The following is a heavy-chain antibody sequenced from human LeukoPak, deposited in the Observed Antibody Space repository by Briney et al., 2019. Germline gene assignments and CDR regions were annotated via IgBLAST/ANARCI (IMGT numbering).Heavy chain of an antibody. J-gene: IGHJ4*02. Sequence: ASVTVSCKASGGTFSSYAISWVRQAPGQGLEWMGGIIPIFGTANYAQKFQGRVTITADESTSTAYMELSSLRSEDTAVYYCARVMTTVIPLGYWGQGTLVTVSS. CDR1: GGTFSSYA. D-gene: IGHD4-11*01. CDR3: ARVMTTVIPLGY. CDR2: IIPIFGTA. V-gene: IGHV1-69*01.